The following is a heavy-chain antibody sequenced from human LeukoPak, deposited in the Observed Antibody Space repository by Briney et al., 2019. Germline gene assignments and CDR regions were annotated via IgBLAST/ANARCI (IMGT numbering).Heavy chain of an antibody. CDR1: GFTFSGYE. V-gene: IGHV4-34*12. J-gene: IGHJ4*02. D-gene: IGHD3-10*01. CDR3: ARLPDYYSRLGAPG. CDR2: IIHSGGT. Sequence: PGGSLRLSCAASGFTFSGYEMNWIRQPPGKGLEWIGEIIHSGGTNYNPSLKSRLTISVDTSKNQFSLKLTSVTAADTAVYYCARLPDYYSRLGAPGWGQGTLVTVSS.